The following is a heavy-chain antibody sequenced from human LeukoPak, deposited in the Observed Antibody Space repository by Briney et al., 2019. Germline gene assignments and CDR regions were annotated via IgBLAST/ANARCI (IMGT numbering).Heavy chain of an antibody. CDR3: AREPIYDILTGYYRGFDY. D-gene: IGHD3-9*01. Sequence: PSQTLSLTCTVSGASISRGSHYWSWIRQPAGKRLEWIGRIYTIGNTNYSPSLWRRVAISVDTSRNQFSLRLSSVTAADTAVYYCAREPIYDILTGYYRGFDYWGQGTLVTVSS. CDR2: IYTIGNT. J-gene: IGHJ4*02. CDR1: GASISRGSHY. V-gene: IGHV4-61*02.